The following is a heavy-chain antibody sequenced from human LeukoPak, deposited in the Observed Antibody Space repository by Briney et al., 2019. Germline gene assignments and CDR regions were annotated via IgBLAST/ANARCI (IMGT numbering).Heavy chain of an antibody. CDR2: ISAYNGNT. V-gene: IGHV1-18*01. Sequence: ASVKVSCKASGYTFTSYGISWVRQAPGQGLEWMGWISAYNGNTNYAQKLQGRVTMTTDTSTSTAYMELRSLRSDDTAVYYYARAPGYYDFWSGYYGANYYYYMDVWGKGTTVTVSS. CDR3: ARAPGYYDFWSGYYGANYYYYMDV. J-gene: IGHJ6*03. D-gene: IGHD3-3*01. CDR1: GYTFTSYG.